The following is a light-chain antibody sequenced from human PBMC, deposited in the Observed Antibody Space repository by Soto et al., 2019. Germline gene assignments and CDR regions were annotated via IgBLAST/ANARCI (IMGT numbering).Light chain of an antibody. J-gene: IGLJ2*01. CDR1: SSNLGAGYA. CDR2: ANN. CDR3: QSYDTRVV. V-gene: IGLV1-40*01. Sequence: QSVLTQPPSVSGAPGQRVTISCTGNSSNLGAGYAVHWYQHLPGAAPKLLIYANNNRPSGVPDRFSGSKSGTSASLAIAGLQADDEGDYYGQSYDTRVVFGGGTKLTVL.